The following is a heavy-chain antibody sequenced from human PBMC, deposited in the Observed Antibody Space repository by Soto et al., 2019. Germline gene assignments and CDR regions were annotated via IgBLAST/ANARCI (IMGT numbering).Heavy chain of an antibody. CDR1: GGTFSSYA. CDR2: IIPIFGTA. Sequence: QVQLVQSGAEVKKPGSSVKVSCKASGGTFSSYAISWVRQAPGQGPEWMGGIIPIFGTANYAQKFQGRVTITADESTSTAYMELSSLRSEDTAVYYCASGVDLTGGRGYDILTGYSSFDYWGQGTLVTVSS. V-gene: IGHV1-69*01. D-gene: IGHD3-9*01. CDR3: ASGVDLTGGRGYDILTGYSSFDY. J-gene: IGHJ4*02.